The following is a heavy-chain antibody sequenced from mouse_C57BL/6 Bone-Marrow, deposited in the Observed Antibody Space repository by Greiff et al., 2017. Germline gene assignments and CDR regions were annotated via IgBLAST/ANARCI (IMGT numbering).Heavy chain of an antibody. CDR1: GFNIKDDY. J-gene: IGHJ3*01. CDR2: IDPENGDT. Sequence: EVQLQQSGAELVRPGASVKLSCTASGFNIKDDYMHWVKQRPEQGLEWIGWIDPENGDTEYASKFQGKATITADTSSNTAYLQLSSLTSEDTAVYYCNAYYYVFAYWGQGTLVTVSA. D-gene: IGHD1-1*01. CDR3: NAYYYVFAY. V-gene: IGHV14-4*01.